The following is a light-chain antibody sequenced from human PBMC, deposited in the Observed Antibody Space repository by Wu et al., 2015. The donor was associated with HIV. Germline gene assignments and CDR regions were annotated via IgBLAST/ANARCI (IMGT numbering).Light chain of an antibody. Sequence: DIQMTQSPSTLSASIGDRVTITCRASQSVGSWLAWYQQKSGKAPNLLVYKASTLEDGVPSRFRGSGSGTEFTLTIGSVQPEDVATYYCQKYNTAPWTFGQGTKVEMK. CDR3: QKYNTAPWT. J-gene: IGKJ1*01. CDR2: KAS. CDR1: QSVGSW. V-gene: IGKV1-5*03.